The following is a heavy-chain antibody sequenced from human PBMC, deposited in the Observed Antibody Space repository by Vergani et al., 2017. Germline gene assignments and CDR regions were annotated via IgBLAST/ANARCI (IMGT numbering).Heavy chain of an antibody. D-gene: IGHD3-22*01. CDR2: INHSGST. V-gene: IGHV4-34*01. CDR3: AILYLRRVTYYYDSSGLDY. J-gene: IGHJ4*02. CDR1: GGSFSGYY. Sequence: QVQLQQWGAGLLKPSETLSLTCAVYGGSFSGYYWSWIRQPPGQGLEWIGEINHSGSTNYNPSLQSGVTISVDTSKNQFSLKLSPVTAADTAVYYCAILYLRRVTYYYDSSGLDYWGQGTLVTVSS.